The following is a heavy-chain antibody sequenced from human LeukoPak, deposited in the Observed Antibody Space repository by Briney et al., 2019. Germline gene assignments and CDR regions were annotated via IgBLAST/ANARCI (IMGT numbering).Heavy chain of an antibody. CDR3: ASGYTSALRYFDY. Sequence: GESLRLSCAPSGFSFRSYTMNWVRQAPGKGLEWVSYITTSSSTLSYAHSVQGRFTISRDNAQNSLYLQMNSLRDEDTAVYYCASGYTSALRYFDYWGQGTLVTVSS. V-gene: IGHV3-48*02. J-gene: IGHJ4*02. CDR1: GFSFRSYT. D-gene: IGHD6-19*01. CDR2: ITTSSSTL.